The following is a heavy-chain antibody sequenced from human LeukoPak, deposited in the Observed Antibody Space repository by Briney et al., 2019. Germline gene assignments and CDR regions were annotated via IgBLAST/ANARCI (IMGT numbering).Heavy chain of an antibody. CDR1: EFTFSSYS. Sequence: GGSLRLSCAASEFTFSSYSMNWVRQAPGKGLEWVSSISSSSSYIYYADSVKGRFTISRDNAKNSLYLQMNSLRAEDTAVYYCARDKKTDDYGDYWPWVVDYWGQGTLVTVSS. CDR2: ISSSSSYI. CDR3: ARDKKTDDYGDYWPWVVDY. D-gene: IGHD4-17*01. J-gene: IGHJ4*02. V-gene: IGHV3-21*06.